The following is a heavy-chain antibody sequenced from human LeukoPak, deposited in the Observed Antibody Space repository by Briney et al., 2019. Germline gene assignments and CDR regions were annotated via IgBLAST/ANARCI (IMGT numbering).Heavy chain of an antibody. V-gene: IGHV4-59*01. CDR1: GGSISSYY. CDR2: IYYSGST. D-gene: IGHD3-22*01. CDR3: ARGSSGYYRFDY. J-gene: IGHJ4*02. Sequence: SETLSLTCTVSGGSISSYYWSWIRRPPGKGLEWIGYIYYSGSTNYNPSLKSRVTISVDTSKNQFSLKLSSVTAADTAVYYCARGSSGYYRFDYWGQGTLVTVSS.